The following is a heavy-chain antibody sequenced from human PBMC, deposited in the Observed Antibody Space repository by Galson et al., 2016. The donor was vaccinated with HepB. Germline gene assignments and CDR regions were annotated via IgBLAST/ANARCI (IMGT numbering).Heavy chain of an antibody. J-gene: IGHJ4*02. CDR2: IWYDGRNK. CDR3: ARVSFQWELLHAYFDS. CDR1: GFTFSNYG. D-gene: IGHD4-23*01. V-gene: IGHV3-33*01. Sequence: SLRLSCAASGFTFSNYGMHWVRQAPGKGLEWVALIWYDGRNKDYADSVKGRFIISRDNSKNMLYLQMNSLRVDDTAVYYCARVSFQWELLHAYFDSWGQGTLVTVSS.